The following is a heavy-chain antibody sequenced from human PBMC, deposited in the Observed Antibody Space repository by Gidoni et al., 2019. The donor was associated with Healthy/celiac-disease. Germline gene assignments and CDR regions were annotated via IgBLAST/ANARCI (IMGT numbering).Heavy chain of an antibody. J-gene: IGHJ3*02. V-gene: IGHV4-34*01. Sequence: QVQLQQWGAGLLKPSETLSLTCAVYGGSFSGYYWSWIRQPPGKGLEWIGEINHSGSTNYNPSLKSRVTISVDTSKNQFSLKLSSVTAADTAVYYCARGGIAVASFHAFDIWGQGTMVTVSS. D-gene: IGHD6-19*01. CDR1: GGSFSGYY. CDR3: ARGGIAVASFHAFDI. CDR2: INHSGST.